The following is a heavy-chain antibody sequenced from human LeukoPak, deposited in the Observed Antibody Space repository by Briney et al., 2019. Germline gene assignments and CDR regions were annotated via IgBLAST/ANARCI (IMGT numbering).Heavy chain of an antibody. J-gene: IGHJ3*02. V-gene: IGHV5-51*01. CDR2: IYPGDSDT. CDR1: GYIFTSYW. CDR3: ARQINLYAFEI. Sequence: GESLKISCKGSGYIFTSYWIGWVRQMAGKGLEWMGIIYPGDSDTRYSPSFQGQVTISADKSISTAYLQWSSLKASDTAMYYCARQINLYAFEIWGQGTMVTVSS.